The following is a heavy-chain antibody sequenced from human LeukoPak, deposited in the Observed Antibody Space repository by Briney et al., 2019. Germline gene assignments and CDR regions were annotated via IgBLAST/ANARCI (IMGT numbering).Heavy chain of an antibody. J-gene: IGHJ4*02. CDR3: AREGCSGGSCYSRSRYYFDY. V-gene: IGHV3-7*01. D-gene: IGHD2-15*01. CDR2: IKQDGSEK. CDR1: GFTISRSS. Sequence: GGSLRLSCAASGFTISRSSMHWVRQAPGKGLEWVADIKQDGSEKYYVDSVKGRFTISRDNAKNSLYLQMNSLRAEDTAVYYCAREGCSGGSCYSRSRYYFDYWGQGTLVTVSS.